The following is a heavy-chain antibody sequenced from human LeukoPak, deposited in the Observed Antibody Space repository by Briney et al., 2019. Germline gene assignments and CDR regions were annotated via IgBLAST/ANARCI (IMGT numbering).Heavy chain of an antibody. CDR1: GYTFTGYY. CDR2: ISAYNGNT. CDR3: ARDVNYYDSSGYLSY. J-gene: IGHJ4*02. D-gene: IGHD3-22*01. V-gene: IGHV1-18*04. Sequence: ASVKVSCKAAGYTFTGYYMFWVRQAPGQGLEWMGWISAYNGNTNYAQKLQGRVTMTTDTSTSTAYMELRSLRSDDTAVYYCARDVNYYDSSGYLSYWGQGTLVTVSS.